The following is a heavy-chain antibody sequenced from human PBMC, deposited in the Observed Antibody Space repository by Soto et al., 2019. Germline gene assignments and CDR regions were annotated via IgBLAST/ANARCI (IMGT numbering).Heavy chain of an antibody. CDR3: ERGEQQPPRGCFDT. V-gene: IGHV6-1*01. D-gene: IGHD6-13*01. Sequence: SQTLSLTCAISGDSVSSNSAAWNWIRQSPSRGLEWLGRTYYRSKWYNDYAVSVKSRITINPDTSKNQFSLQLNSVTPEDTAVYYCERGEQQPPRGCFDTWGQGTLVTVSS. CDR2: TYYRSKWYN. J-gene: IGHJ5*02. CDR1: GDSVSSNSAA.